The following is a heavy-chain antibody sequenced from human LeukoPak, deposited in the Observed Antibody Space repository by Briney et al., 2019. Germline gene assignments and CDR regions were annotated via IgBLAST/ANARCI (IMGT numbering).Heavy chain of an antibody. Sequence: GGSLRLSCAASGFSVSDYWMTWVRQAPGKGLEWVANIKQDGSQKTYVDSVKGRFTISRDNAKNSLYLQMNSLRVEDTAMYYCVRDGGTDWYDPWGQGTLVTVFS. CDR1: GFSVSDYW. CDR2: IKQDGSQK. CDR3: VRDGGTDWYDP. V-gene: IGHV3-7*01. J-gene: IGHJ5*02. D-gene: IGHD3-16*01.